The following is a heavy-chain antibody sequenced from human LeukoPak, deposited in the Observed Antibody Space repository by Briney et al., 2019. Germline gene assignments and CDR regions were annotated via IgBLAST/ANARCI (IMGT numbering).Heavy chain of an antibody. D-gene: IGHD6-19*01. CDR1: GGSIRSSYYY. V-gene: IGHV4-39*01. Sequence: SETLSLTCTVSGGSIRSSYYYWGWIRQPPGKGLEWIGSIYDSGSTYYNPSLKSRVTISVDTSKNQFSLKLSSVTAADTAVYYCARAGRSSGWYEVDYWGQGTLVTVSS. CDR3: ARAGRSSGWYEVDY. J-gene: IGHJ4*02. CDR2: IYDSGST.